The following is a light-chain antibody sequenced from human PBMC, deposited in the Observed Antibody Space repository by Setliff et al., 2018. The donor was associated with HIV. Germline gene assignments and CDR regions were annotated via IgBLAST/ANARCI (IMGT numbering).Light chain of an antibody. CDR3: CSYAGSGTRYG. CDR2: EVT. CDR1: SSDVGSYKL. Sequence: QSALTQPASVSGSPGQSITISCTGTSSDVGSYKLVSWYQQHPGKAPKVMIYEVTKRPSGVSNRFSGSKSANTASLTISGLRAEDEADYYCCSYAGSGTRYGFGTGTKVTVL. V-gene: IGLV2-23*02. J-gene: IGLJ1*01.